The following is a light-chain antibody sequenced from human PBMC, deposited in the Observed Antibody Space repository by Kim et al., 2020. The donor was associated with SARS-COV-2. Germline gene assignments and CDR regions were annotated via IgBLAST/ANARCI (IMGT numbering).Light chain of an antibody. J-gene: IGLJ2*01. CDR1: SGTITTRY. CDR3: QSSDPSSHLV. CDR2: EDD. Sequence: NFMLTQPHSVSQSPGKTVIISCTRSSGTITTRYVQWYQQRPGSAPTTVIYEDDRRPSGVPDRFSGSIDYSSNSASLTISGLKTEDEADYYCQSSDPSSHLVFGRGTQLTVL. V-gene: IGLV6-57*04.